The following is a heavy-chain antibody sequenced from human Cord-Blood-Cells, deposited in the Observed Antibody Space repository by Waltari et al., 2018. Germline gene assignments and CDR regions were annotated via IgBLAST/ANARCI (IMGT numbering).Heavy chain of an antibody. J-gene: IGHJ3*02. CDR2: INPNSGGT. CDR1: GYTFTGYY. Sequence: QVQLVQSGAEVKKPGASVKVSCKASGYTFTGYYMHWVRQAPGQGLEWMGWINPNSGGTNYAQKFQGWVTMTRDTSISTAYMELSRLRSDDTAVYYCARSWVVGVAGSRAFDIWGQGTMVTVSS. D-gene: IGHD6-19*01. V-gene: IGHV1-2*04. CDR3: ARSWVVGVAGSRAFDI.